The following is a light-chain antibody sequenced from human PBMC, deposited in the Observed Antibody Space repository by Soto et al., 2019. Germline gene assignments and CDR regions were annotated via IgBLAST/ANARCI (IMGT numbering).Light chain of an antibody. J-gene: IGLJ2*01. CDR3: QAWETTTVV. Sequence: SYELTQPPSVSVSPGQRASITCSGGKLGEKYVCWFQQRPGQSPVLVMYQNNQRPSGIPERFAGSKSGNTATLTISGTQALDEADYFCQAWETTTVVFGGGTKLTVL. CDR1: KLGEKY. V-gene: IGLV3-1*01. CDR2: QNN.